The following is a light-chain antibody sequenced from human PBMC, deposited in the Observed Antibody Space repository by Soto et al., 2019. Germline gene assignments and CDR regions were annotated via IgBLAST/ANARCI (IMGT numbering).Light chain of an antibody. CDR1: QSVRSSY. CDR3: HQYDNWPSWT. CDR2: AAS. V-gene: IGKV3-20*01. Sequence: EIVLTQSPDTLSLSPGESATLSCRASQSVRSSYLAWYQQTPGQTPRLLIYAASSRATGIPDRFSGSGSGTDFSLTISRLEAEDFAVYYCHQYDNWPSWTFGQGTKVDIK. J-gene: IGKJ1*01.